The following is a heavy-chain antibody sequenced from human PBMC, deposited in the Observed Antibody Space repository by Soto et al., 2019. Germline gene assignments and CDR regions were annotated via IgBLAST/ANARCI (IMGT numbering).Heavy chain of an antibody. Sequence: SETLSLTCTASGGSISSYYWCWIRQPPGKGLEWIGYIYYSGSTNYNPSLKSRVIISVDTSKNQFSLKLSSVTAADTAVYYCARQGYSNYNYYYYYMDVWGKGTTVTVSS. J-gene: IGHJ6*03. CDR1: GGSISSYY. CDR3: ARQGYSNYNYYYYYMDV. CDR2: IYYSGST. D-gene: IGHD4-4*01. V-gene: IGHV4-59*08.